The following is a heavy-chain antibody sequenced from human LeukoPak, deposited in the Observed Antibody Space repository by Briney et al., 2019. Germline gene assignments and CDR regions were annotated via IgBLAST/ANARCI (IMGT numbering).Heavy chain of an antibody. CDR2: ISGSGGST. D-gene: IGHD3-3*01. V-gene: IGHV3-23*01. Sequence: GGSLRLSCAASGFTFSSYAMSWVRQAPGKGLEWVSAISGSGGSTYYADSVKGRFTISRDNSKNTLYLKMNSLRAEDTAVYYCAKGYYDFWGGPHVSWGQGTLVTVSS. J-gene: IGHJ4*02. CDR1: GFTFSSYA. CDR3: AKGYYDFWGGPHVS.